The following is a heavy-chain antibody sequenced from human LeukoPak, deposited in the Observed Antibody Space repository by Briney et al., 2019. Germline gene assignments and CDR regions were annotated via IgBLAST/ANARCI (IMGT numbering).Heavy chain of an antibody. CDR1: GGTFSSYA. V-gene: IGHV1-69*05. CDR2: IIPIFGTA. Sequence: SVKVSCKASGGTFSSYAISWVRQAPGQGLEWMGRIIPIFGTANYAQKFQGRVTITTDESTSTAYMELSSLRSEDTAVYYCATPAYYYDSSGYYFPRHSYYYYYMDVWGTGTTVTVSS. J-gene: IGHJ6*03. CDR3: ATPAYYYDSSGYYFPRHSYYYYYMDV. D-gene: IGHD3-22*01.